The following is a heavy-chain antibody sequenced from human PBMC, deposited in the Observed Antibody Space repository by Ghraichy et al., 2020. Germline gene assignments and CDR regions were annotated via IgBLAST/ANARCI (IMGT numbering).Heavy chain of an antibody. CDR3: ARRAFGVGVY. Sequence: SETLSLTCTVSGGSISSSSYYWGWIRQPPGKGLEWIGSIYYSGSTYYNPSLKSRVTISVDTSKNQFSLKLSSVTAADTAVYYCARRAFGVGVYWGQGTLVTVSS. CDR1: GGSISSSSYY. V-gene: IGHV4-39*01. J-gene: IGHJ4*02. D-gene: IGHD3-10*01. CDR2: IYYSGST.